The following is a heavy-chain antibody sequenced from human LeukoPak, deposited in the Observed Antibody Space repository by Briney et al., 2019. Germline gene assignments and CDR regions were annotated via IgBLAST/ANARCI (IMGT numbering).Heavy chain of an antibody. CDR1: GFTFSNAW. Sequence: PGGSLRLSCAASGFTFSNAWMSWVRQAPGKGLEWVGRIKSKTDGGTTDYAAPVKGRFTISRDDSKNTLYLQMNSLKTEDTAVYYCTTDIPDRYFDWSEDYWGQGTLVTVSS. J-gene: IGHJ4*02. D-gene: IGHD3-9*01. CDR3: TTDIPDRYFDWSEDY. CDR2: IKSKTDGGTT. V-gene: IGHV3-15*01.